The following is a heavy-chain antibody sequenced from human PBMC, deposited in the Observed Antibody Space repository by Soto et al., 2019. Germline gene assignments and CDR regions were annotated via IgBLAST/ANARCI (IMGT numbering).Heavy chain of an antibody. D-gene: IGHD1-1*01. V-gene: IGHV3-23*01. CDR3: AKNLQLEEMFDY. CDR1: GFTFSSYA. Sequence: GGSLRLSCAASGFTFSSYAMSWVRQAPGKGLEWVSAISGSGGSTYYADSVKGRFTISRDNSKNTPYLQMNSLRAEDTAVYYCAKNLQLEEMFDYWGQGTLVTVSS. J-gene: IGHJ4*02. CDR2: ISGSGGST.